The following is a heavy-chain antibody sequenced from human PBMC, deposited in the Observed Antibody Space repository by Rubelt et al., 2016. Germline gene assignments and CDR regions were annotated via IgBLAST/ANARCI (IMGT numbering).Heavy chain of an antibody. V-gene: IGHV3-23*04. CDR3: ARDQSSGWYRAPDY. J-gene: IGHJ4*02. CDR2: IRGSGGST. CDR1: GFTFSSYA. D-gene: IGHD6-19*01. Sequence: VQLVESGGGVVQPGRSLRLSCAASGFTFSSYAMSWVRQAPGKGLEWVSAIRGSGGSTYYADSVKGRLTMSGDNAKNTLYLQMNSLRAEDTAVYYCARDQSSGWYRAPDYWGQGTLVTVSS.